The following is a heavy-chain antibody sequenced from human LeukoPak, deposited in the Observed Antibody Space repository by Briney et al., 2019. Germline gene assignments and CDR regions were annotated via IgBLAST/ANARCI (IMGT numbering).Heavy chain of an antibody. CDR1: GFTLSSYS. D-gene: IGHD6-13*01. CDR2: FSSSSSHI. Sequence: PGGSLRLSCAASGFTLSSYSMNWVRQAPGKGLEWVSPFSSSSSHIYYADSVKGRFTISRDNAKNSLYLQMSSLRAEDTDKYYCARGVAAARYDAFDIWGQGTMVTVSS. CDR3: ARGVAAARYDAFDI. V-gene: IGHV3-21*01. J-gene: IGHJ3*02.